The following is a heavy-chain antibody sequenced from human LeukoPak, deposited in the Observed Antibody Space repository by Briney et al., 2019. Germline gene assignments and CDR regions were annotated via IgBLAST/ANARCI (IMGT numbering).Heavy chain of an antibody. D-gene: IGHD6-6*01. J-gene: IGHJ4*02. V-gene: IGHV3-7*03. CDR1: GFTFSSYW. CDR3: ARIGYSSSSFDY. CDR2: INHNGNVN. Sequence: GGSLRLSGATSGFTFSSYWMNWARQAPGKGLEWVASINHNGNVNYYVDSVKGRFTISRDNAKNSLYLQMSNLRAEDTAVYFCARIGYSSSSFDYWGQGVLVTVYS.